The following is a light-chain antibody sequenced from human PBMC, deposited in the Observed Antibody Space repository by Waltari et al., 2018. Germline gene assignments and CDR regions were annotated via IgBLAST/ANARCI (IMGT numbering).Light chain of an antibody. V-gene: IGKV1-5*03. Sequence: DIQMTQSPSTLSASVGHRVTITCRASQSIRSWLTWYQQKPGKAPKLLIYKASSLESGVPSRFSGSGSGTEFTLTISSLQPDDFATYYFQQYNSVPLTFGGGTEVEIK. J-gene: IGKJ4*01. CDR1: QSIRSW. CDR2: KAS. CDR3: QQYNSVPLT.